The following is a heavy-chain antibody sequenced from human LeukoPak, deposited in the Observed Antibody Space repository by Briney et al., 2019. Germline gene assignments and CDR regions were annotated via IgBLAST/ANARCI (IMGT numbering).Heavy chain of an antibody. J-gene: IGHJ4*02. Sequence: ASVKVSCKASGYTFTSYYMHWLRQAPGQGLDWIGIIDPSGGSTNYAQKFQGRVTVTRDTSTSTVFMELNSLRSEDTAVYYCARGQEPGYASGWHSACGYWGPGTLVSVSS. CDR3: ARGQEPGYASGWHSACGY. D-gene: IGHD6-19*01. V-gene: IGHV1-46*01. CDR2: IDPSGGST. CDR1: GYTFTSYY.